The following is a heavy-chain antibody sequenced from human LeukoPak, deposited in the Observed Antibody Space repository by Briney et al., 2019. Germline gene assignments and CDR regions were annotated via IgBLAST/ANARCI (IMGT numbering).Heavy chain of an antibody. D-gene: IGHD2-2*01. J-gene: IGHJ3*02. CDR3: ARDLDPFVVVPAATYDAFDI. CDR2: ISAYNGNT. V-gene: IGHV1-18*01. CDR1: GYTFTSYG. Sequence: ASVKVSCKASGYTFTSYGISWVRQAPGQGLEWMGWISAYNGNTNYAQKLQGRVTMTTDTSTSTAYMELRSLRSDDTAVYYCARDLDPFVVVPAATYDAFDIWGQGTMVTVSS.